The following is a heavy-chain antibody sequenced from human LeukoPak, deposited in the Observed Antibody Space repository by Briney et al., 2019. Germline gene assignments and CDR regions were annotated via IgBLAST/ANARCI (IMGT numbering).Heavy chain of an antibody. J-gene: IGHJ3*01. CDR2: TYYRSKWYI. CDR1: GDSVSSNSAS. Sequence: SQTLSLTCAISGDSVSSNSASWNWIRQSPSRGLECLGRTYYRSKWYIEYAASVNSRITINPDTSKNQVSLQVNSVTPEDTAMYYCATNVFDVWGQGTMVTVSS. V-gene: IGHV6-1*01. CDR3: ATNVFDV.